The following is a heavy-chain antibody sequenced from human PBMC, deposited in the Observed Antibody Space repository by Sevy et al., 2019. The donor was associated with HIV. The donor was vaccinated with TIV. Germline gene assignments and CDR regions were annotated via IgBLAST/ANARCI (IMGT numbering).Heavy chain of an antibody. V-gene: IGHV4-34*01. CDR3: ARRGSSVSGAHVFDI. CDR1: GGSFSGYY. CDR2: INHGGST. Sequence: SETLSLTCAVYGGSFSGYYWSWIRQPPGKGLEWIGEINHGGSTNCNPSLKGRGSISVDTSKNKLTLKLISMTAADAAVYDCARRGSSVSGAHVFDIWGPGTMVTVSS. J-gene: IGHJ3*02. D-gene: IGHD2-2*01.